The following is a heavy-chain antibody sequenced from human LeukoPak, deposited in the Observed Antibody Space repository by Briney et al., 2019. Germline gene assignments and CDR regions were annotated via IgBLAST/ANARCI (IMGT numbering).Heavy chain of an antibody. Sequence: GGSLRLSCGASELAFKNVWMSWVRQAPGKGLEWVSAISGSGGSTYYADSVKGRFTISRDNSKNTLYLQMNSLRAEDTAVYYCAKEVLKYYFDYWGQGTLVTVSS. CDR1: ELAFKNVW. V-gene: IGHV3-23*01. D-gene: IGHD3-10*01. CDR3: AKEVLKYYFDY. J-gene: IGHJ4*02. CDR2: ISGSGGST.